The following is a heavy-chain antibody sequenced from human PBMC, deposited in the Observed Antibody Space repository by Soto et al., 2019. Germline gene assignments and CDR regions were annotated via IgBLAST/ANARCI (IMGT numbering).Heavy chain of an antibody. CDR2: INPSGGST. CDR3: ARARLRGAARQDYYGMDV. D-gene: IGHD6-6*01. V-gene: IGHV1-46*01. Sequence: GSSVKVSCKASGYTFTSYYMHWVRQAPGQGLEWMGIINPSGGSTSYAQKFQGRVTMTRDTSTSTVYMELSSLRSEDTAAYYCARARLRGAARQDYYGMDVWGQGTMVSVSS. J-gene: IGHJ6*02. CDR1: GYTFTSYY.